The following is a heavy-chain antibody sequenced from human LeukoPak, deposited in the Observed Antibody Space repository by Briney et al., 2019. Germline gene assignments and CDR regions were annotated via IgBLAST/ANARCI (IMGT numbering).Heavy chain of an antibody. CDR2: ISYDGSNK. D-gene: IGHD3-10*01. CDR3: AREVYHGSGSPRLDY. J-gene: IGHJ4*02. V-gene: IGHV3-30*04. Sequence: PGGSLRLACAASGFTFSSYAMHWVRQAPGKGLEWVAVISYDGSNKYYADSVKGRFTISRDNAKNSLYLQMNSLRAEDTAVYYCAREVYHGSGSPRLDYWGQGTLVTVSS. CDR1: GFTFSSYA.